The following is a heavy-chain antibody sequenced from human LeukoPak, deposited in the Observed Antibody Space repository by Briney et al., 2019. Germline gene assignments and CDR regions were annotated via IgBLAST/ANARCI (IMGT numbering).Heavy chain of an antibody. CDR3: ARLVTGTTVINSGWFDP. CDR2: IYSGGNT. CDR1: GLTVSSNY. Sequence: GGYLRLSCAASGLTVSSNYMTWVRQAPGKGLEWASVIYSGGNTYYADSVKGRFSISRDNSKNTVYLQMNSLRVEDTAVYYCARLVTGTTVINSGWFDPWGQGTLVT. V-gene: IGHV3-66*04. J-gene: IGHJ5*02. D-gene: IGHD4-23*01.